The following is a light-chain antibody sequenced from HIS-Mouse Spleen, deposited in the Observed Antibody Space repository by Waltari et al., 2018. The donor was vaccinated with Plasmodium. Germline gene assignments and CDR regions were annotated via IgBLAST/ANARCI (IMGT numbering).Light chain of an antibody. CDR3: NSRDSSGNHLV. CDR2: GKN. CDR1: SLSSSY. Sequence: SSELTQDPAESVALGQTVRITCQGDSLSSSYANWYQQKPGQAPVLVIYGKNNRPSGIPDRFSGSSSGNTASLTITGAQAEDEADYYCNSRDSSGNHLVFGGGTKLTVL. V-gene: IGLV3-19*01. J-gene: IGLJ2*01.